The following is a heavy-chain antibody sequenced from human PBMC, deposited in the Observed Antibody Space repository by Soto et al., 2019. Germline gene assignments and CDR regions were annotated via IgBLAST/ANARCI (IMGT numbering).Heavy chain of an antibody. CDR2: IYSGGDT. CDR1: GFSVSSHY. Sequence: EVQLVGSGGGLIQPGGSLRLTCAASGFSVSSHYMSWVRQAPGKGLEWVSFIYSGGDTYYADSVKGRFTISRDNYRNTLYLQMNSLRVDDTAFYYCARDCSGGSCYPALGAWGQGTLVTVSS. D-gene: IGHD2-15*01. V-gene: IGHV3-53*01. CDR3: ARDCSGGSCYPALGA. J-gene: IGHJ5*02.